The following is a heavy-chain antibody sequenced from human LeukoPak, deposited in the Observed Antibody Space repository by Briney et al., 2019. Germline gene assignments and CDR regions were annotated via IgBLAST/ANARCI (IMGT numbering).Heavy chain of an antibody. CDR3: VREYSSSSGRAFDI. J-gene: IGHJ3*02. D-gene: IGHD6-6*01. CDR2: ISTDRSST. V-gene: IGHV3-74*01. CDR1: GFTFSSYW. Sequence: GGSLRLSCAASGFTFSSYWMHWVRQAPGKGLVWVSRISTDRSSTNSADSVKGRFTISRDNAENTLYLQMNSLRAEDTAVYYCVREYSSSSGRAFDIWGQGTMVTVS.